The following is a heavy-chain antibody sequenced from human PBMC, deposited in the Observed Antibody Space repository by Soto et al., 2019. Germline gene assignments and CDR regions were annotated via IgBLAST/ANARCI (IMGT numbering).Heavy chain of an antibody. V-gene: IGHV3-30-3*01. CDR2: VSYDGSIK. D-gene: IGHD3-10*01. J-gene: IGHJ5*02. Sequence: QVQQMESGGGVVQPGRSLRLSCAASGFTFSSYAMHWVRQAPGKGLEWVAVVSYDGSIKYYADSVKGRFTISRDNSKNAVDLQVNSLRAEDTAVYYCATERFAELLWGWFDPWGQRTLVTVSS. CDR1: GFTFSSYA. CDR3: ATERFAELLWGWFDP.